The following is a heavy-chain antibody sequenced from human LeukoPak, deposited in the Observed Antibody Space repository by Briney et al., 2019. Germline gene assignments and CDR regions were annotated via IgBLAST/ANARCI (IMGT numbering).Heavy chain of an antibody. Sequence: ASVKVSCKASGYTFTGYYMHWVRQAPGLGFEWMGWINPKSGGTSYPQKFQGRLTMTRDTSISTAYMELSRLRSDDTAVYYCVPSANYYYFDYWGQGTLVTVSS. CDR3: VPSANYYYFDY. CDR1: GYTFTGYY. CDR2: INPKSGGT. J-gene: IGHJ4*02. V-gene: IGHV1-2*02. D-gene: IGHD4/OR15-4a*01.